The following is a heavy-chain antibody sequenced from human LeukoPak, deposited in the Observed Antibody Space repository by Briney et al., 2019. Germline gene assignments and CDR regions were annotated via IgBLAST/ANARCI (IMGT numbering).Heavy chain of an antibody. CDR1: GFTFNNYA. CDR2: IWCDGSNK. Sequence: SGGSLRLSCAASGFTFNNYAMHWVRQAPGKGLEWVTTIWCDGSNKYYGDSVKGRFTISRDNSKSTLYLQMKSLRAEDTAVYYCARDKGNHPYNWFDPWGQGTLVTVSS. CDR3: ARDKGNHPYNWFDP. V-gene: IGHV3-33*01. D-gene: IGHD1-14*01. J-gene: IGHJ5*02.